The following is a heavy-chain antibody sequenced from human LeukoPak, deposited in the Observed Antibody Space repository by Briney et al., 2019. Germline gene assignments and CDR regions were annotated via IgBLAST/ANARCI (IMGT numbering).Heavy chain of an antibody. V-gene: IGHV3-7*01. J-gene: IGHJ4*02. CDR2: IKEDGSVK. Sequence: PGGSLRLSCAVSGFTFSTFWMSWVRQAPGKGLERVANIKEDGSVKYYLDSVKGRFTISRDNAKSSLYLQMNSLRAEDTAVYYCAREITGGASFLDYWGQGTLVTVSS. D-gene: IGHD1-14*01. CDR1: GFTFSTFW. CDR3: AREITGGASFLDY.